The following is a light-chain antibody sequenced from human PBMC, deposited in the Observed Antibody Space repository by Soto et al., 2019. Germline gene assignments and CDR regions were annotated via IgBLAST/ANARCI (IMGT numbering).Light chain of an antibody. Sequence: QAVLTQSPSASASLGASVKLTCSLSSGHSSYAIAWHQQQPEKGPRFFMKVNSDGSHSKGDGIPDRFSGSSSGAERYLTISSLQSEDEADYYCQTWATGIQVFGGGTKLTVL. J-gene: IGLJ2*01. CDR2: VNSDGSH. CDR1: SGHSSYA. V-gene: IGLV4-69*02. CDR3: QTWATGIQV.